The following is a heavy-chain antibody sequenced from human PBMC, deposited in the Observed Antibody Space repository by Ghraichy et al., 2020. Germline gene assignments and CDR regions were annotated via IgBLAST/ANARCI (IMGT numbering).Heavy chain of an antibody. D-gene: IGHD1-14*01. J-gene: IGHJ4*02. CDR1: GFSFTDYW. CDR3: VRSYKDGLRHFDY. CDR2: LNIDGTTV. Sequence: GGSLRLSCAASGFSFTDYWMHWVRQTPGRGLEWVSHLNIDGTTVNYADSVKGRFTISRDNAKNTMYLQMISLTVEDTAVYYCVRSYKDGLRHFDYWGQGTLVTASS. V-gene: IGHV3-74*01.